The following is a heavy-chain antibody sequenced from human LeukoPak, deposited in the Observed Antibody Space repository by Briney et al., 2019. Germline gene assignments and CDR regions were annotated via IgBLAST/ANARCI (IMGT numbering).Heavy chain of an antibody. CDR2: IRYDGSNK. D-gene: IGHD6-19*01. CDR1: GFTFSSYG. J-gene: IGHJ4*02. Sequence: GGSLRLSCAASGFTFSSYGMHWVRQAPGKGLEWVAFIRYDGSNKYYADSVKGRFTISRDNAKNSLYLQMNSLRAEDTAVYYCARGPLIAVAGLFDYWGQGTLVTVSS. CDR3: ARGPLIAVAGLFDY. V-gene: IGHV3-30*02.